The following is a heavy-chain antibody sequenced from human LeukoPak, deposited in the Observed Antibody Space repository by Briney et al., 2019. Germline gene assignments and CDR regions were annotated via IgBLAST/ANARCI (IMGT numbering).Heavy chain of an antibody. D-gene: IGHD3-3*01. CDR2: ISWDGGST. V-gene: IGHV3-43D*03. CDR1: GFTFDDYA. CDR3: ARAGFWSENWYFDL. Sequence: GGSLRLSCAASGFTFDDYAMHWVRQAPGKGLEWVSLISWDGGSTYYADSVKGRFTISRDNAMNSLYLQMNNLRVDDTAVYHCARAGFWSENWYFDLWGRGTLVTVSS. J-gene: IGHJ2*01.